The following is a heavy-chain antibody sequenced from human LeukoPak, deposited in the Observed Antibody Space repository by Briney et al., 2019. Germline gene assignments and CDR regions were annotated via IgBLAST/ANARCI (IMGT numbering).Heavy chain of an antibody. V-gene: IGHV1-18*01. D-gene: IGHD3-22*01. CDR2: ISANNGNT. CDR1: GYTFTNYG. Sequence: ASVNVSCKASGYTFTNYGISWVRQAPGQGLEWMGWISANNGNTNYAQRLQGRVTMITDTSTSTAYMELRSLRSDDTAVYYCARVLGSRYYYDSSGYLDYWGQGTLVTVSS. J-gene: IGHJ4*02. CDR3: ARVLGSRYYYDSSGYLDY.